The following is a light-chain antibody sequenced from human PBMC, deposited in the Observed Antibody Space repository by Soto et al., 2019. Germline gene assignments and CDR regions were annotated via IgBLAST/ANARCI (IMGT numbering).Light chain of an antibody. CDR3: QQSYSTPPIT. Sequence: DVQMTQSPSSLSASVGDRVTITCRASQSISTYLNWYQQKPGKAPNLLIYAASSLQSAVPSRFSGSGSGTEFTLTISSLQPEDFATYYCQQSYSTPPITFGQGTRLEIK. CDR2: AAS. J-gene: IGKJ5*01. V-gene: IGKV1-39*01. CDR1: QSISTY.